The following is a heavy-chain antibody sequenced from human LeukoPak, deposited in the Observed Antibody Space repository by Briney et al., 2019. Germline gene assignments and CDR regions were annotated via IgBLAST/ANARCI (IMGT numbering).Heavy chain of an antibody. V-gene: IGHV4-34*01. CDR3: ARIHLWPENWFDA. J-gene: IGHJ5*02. CDR2: VNHRGTT. CDR1: GGSFSDYF. D-gene: IGHD3-10*01. Sequence: SATLSLTCAVNGGSFSDYFWGWFRQPPGKGLEWIGEVNHRGTTSSDPSLKSRVAISVDASKNQFSLKLSSVTAADTAIYYCARIHLWPENWFDAWGQGGLVTVSS.